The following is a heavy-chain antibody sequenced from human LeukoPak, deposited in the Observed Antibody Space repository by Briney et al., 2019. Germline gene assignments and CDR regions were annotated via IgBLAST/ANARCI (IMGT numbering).Heavy chain of an antibody. CDR2: IAGGGGGI. V-gene: IGHV3-23*01. Sequence: GGSLRLSCAASGFTFSSYAMAWIRQAPGKGLEWVSSIAGGGGGISYADSVKGRFTISRDNSKNTLYLQMNSLRAEDTAVYYWANKILGSKPFDYWGQGTLVTVSS. CDR1: GFTFSSYA. CDR3: ANKILGSKPFDY. D-gene: IGHD2-15*01. J-gene: IGHJ4*02.